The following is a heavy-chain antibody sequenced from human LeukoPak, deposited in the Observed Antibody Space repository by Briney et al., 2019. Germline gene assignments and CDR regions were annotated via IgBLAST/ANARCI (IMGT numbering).Heavy chain of an antibody. Sequence: GGSLRLFCAASGFTFSSYEMNWVRQAPGKGLEWVAYIKQDGSEKYYVDSVKGRFTISRDNAKNSLYLQVNSLRAEDTAVYYCARSGNNYYYYMDVWGKGTTVTVSS. CDR1: GFTFSSYE. CDR3: ARSGNNYYYYMDV. CDR2: IKQDGSEK. J-gene: IGHJ6*03. D-gene: IGHD2/OR15-2a*01. V-gene: IGHV3-7*01.